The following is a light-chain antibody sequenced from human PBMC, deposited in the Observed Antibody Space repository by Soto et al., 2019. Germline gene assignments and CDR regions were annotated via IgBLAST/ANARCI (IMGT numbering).Light chain of an antibody. V-gene: IGLV2-8*01. J-gene: IGLJ2*01. Sequence: QSALTQPPSASGSPGQSVTISCTGTSSDVGGYNYVSWYQQHPGKAPKVMMYEVSKRPSGVPDRFSGSKSGNTASLTVSGLQAEHEADYYCSSYGGTNSLKVFGGGTQLTVL. CDR2: EVS. CDR1: SSDVGGYNY. CDR3: SSYGGTNSLKV.